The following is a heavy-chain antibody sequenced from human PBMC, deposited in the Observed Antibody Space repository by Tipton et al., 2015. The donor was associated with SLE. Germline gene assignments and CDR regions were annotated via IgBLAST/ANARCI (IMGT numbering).Heavy chain of an antibody. CDR3: ARHSYYDFWSGSYNWFDP. D-gene: IGHD3-3*01. Sequence: TLSLTCDLNGGSFSGNYWGWIRQPPGKGLEWIGEVNHGGSTNYNPSLKSRVTISVDTSKNQFSLNLCSVTAADTAVYYCARHSYYDFWSGSYNWFDPWGQGTLVTVSS. J-gene: IGHJ5*02. CDR1: GGSFSGNY. V-gene: IGHV4-34*01. CDR2: VNHGGST.